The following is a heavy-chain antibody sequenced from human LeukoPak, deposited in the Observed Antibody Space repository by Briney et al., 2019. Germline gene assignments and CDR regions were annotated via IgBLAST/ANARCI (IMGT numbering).Heavy chain of an antibody. CDR3: ARDKFPATNIPLIDF. Sequence: QSGGSLRLSCTASGFSSSSYWMSWVRQAPGKGLEWVANVKQDGSETYYVDSLKGRFTISRDNAKNSLYLQMGSLRAEDTAIYYCARDKFPATNIPLIDFWGPGTLVTVSS. CDR2: VKQDGSET. D-gene: IGHD2-2*02. V-gene: IGHV3-7*03. J-gene: IGHJ4*02. CDR1: GFSSSSYW.